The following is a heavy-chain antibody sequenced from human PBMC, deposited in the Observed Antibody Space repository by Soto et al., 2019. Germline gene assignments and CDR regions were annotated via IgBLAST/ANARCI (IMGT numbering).Heavy chain of an antibody. D-gene: IGHD2-2*01. CDR3: ARGRPVVPAAIDY. Sequence: GESLKISCAASGFTFSSYSMNWVRQAPGKGLEWVSYISSSSSTIYYADSVKGRFTISRDNAKNSLYLQMNSLRAEDTAVYYCARGRPVVPAAIDYWGQGTLVTVSS. CDR1: GFTFSSYS. J-gene: IGHJ4*02. V-gene: IGHV3-48*04. CDR2: ISSSSSTI.